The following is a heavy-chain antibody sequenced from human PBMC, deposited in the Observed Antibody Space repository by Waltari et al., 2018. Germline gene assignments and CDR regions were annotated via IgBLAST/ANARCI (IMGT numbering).Heavy chain of an antibody. D-gene: IGHD3-3*01. Sequence: QVQLVQSGAEVKKPGASVKVSCKASGYTFTGYYLPWVRPAPGQGLEWMGWINPNSGGTNYAQKFQGRVTMTRDTSISTAYMELSRLRSDDTAVYYCACGITIFERGAFDIWGQGTMVTVSS. J-gene: IGHJ3*02. CDR1: GYTFTGYY. CDR3: ACGITIFERGAFDI. CDR2: INPNSGGT. V-gene: IGHV1-2*02.